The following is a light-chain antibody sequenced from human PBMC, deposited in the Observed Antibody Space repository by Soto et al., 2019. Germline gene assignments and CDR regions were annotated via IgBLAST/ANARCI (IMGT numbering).Light chain of an antibody. CDR1: SSNIGAGYP. V-gene: IGLV1-40*01. J-gene: IGLJ3*02. Sequence: QSVLTQPPSVSGAPGQRVTISCTGSSSNIGAGYPVHWYQQLPGTAPKLLVAGNRPSGVPDRFSVSKSGASASLAITGLQAEDEADFYCSSYTSSSKLVFGGGTKLTVL. CDR2: G. CDR3: SSYTSSSKLV.